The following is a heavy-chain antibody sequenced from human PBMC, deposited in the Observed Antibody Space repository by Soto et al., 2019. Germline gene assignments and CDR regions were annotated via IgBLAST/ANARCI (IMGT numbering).Heavy chain of an antibody. D-gene: IGHD3-3*01. V-gene: IGHV4-39*07. J-gene: IGHJ4*02. CDR1: GGSITFNEY. CDR3: ARAGTHYDFWSGYPPRFDY. CDR2: IYLSGST. Sequence: SETLSLTCSVSGGSITFNEYWGWIRQPPGKGLEWIGSIYLSGSTYYNPSLRSRVTISVDTSKNQFSLKLSSVTAADTAVYYCARAGTHYDFWSGYPPRFDYWGQGTLVTVSS.